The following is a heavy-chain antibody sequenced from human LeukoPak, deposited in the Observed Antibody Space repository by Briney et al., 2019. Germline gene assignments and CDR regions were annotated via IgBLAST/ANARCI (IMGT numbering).Heavy chain of an antibody. CDR3: ARVVDDILTGYTKGYYYYYMDV. CDR1: GFTVSSNY. J-gene: IGHJ6*03. V-gene: IGHV3-66*01. CDR2: IYSGGST. Sequence: GGSLRLSCAASGFTVSSNYMSWVRQAPGKGLEWVSVIYSGGSTYYADSVKGRFTISRDNSKNRLYLQMNSLRAEDTAVYYCARVVDDILTGYTKGYYYYYMDVWGKGTTVTISS. D-gene: IGHD3-9*01.